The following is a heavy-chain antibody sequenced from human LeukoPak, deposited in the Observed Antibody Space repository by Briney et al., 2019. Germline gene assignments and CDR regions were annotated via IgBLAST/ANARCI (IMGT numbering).Heavy chain of an antibody. CDR1: GFTFDDYA. Sequence: PGGSLRLSCAASGFTFDDYAMHWVRQAPGKGLEWVSGISWNSGSIGYADSVKGRFTISRDNAKNSLYLQMNSLRAEDTAVYYCAKGNPYCSSTSCYAFDIWGQGTMVTVSS. CDR3: AKGNPYCSSTSCYAFDI. D-gene: IGHD2-2*01. CDR2: ISWNSGSI. J-gene: IGHJ3*02. V-gene: IGHV3-9*01.